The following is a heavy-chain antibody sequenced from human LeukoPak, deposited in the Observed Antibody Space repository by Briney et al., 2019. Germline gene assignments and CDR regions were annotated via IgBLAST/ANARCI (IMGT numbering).Heavy chain of an antibody. CDR2: IWDDGNNK. Sequence: GGSLRLSCAASGFSFSNHGMHWVRQAPGKRLEWVAVIWDDGNNKRYANSVNGRFTISRDNAKNTLYLQVNSLRAEDTAVYYCARGGLEPVDYWGQGTLVTVSS. V-gene: IGHV3-33*01. CDR1: GFSFSNHG. CDR3: ARGGLEPVDY. J-gene: IGHJ4*02. D-gene: IGHD5-24*01.